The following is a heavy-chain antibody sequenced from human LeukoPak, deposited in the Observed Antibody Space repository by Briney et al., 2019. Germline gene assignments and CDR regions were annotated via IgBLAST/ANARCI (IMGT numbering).Heavy chain of an antibody. V-gene: IGHV3-9*01. CDR2: ISWNSGSI. D-gene: IGHD4-17*01. CDR3: ARDGSPYGDHLFDY. J-gene: IGHJ4*02. CDR1: GFTFDDYA. Sequence: GGSLRLSCAASGFTFDDYAMHWVRQAPGKGLEWVSGISWNSGSIGYADSVKGRFTISRDNAKNSLYLQMNSLRAEDTAVYYCARDGSPYGDHLFDYWGQGTLVTVSS.